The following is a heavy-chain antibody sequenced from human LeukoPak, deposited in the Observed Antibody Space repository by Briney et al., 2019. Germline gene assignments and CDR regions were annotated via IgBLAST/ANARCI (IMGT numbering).Heavy chain of an antibody. V-gene: IGHV3-53*05. J-gene: IGHJ4*02. CDR2: IYSGGST. D-gene: IGHD3-10*01. Sequence: GGSLRLSCAASGFTVSSNYMSWVRQAPGKGLEWVSVIYSGGSTYYADSVKGRFSISRDNSKNTLYLQMNSLRAEDTAVYYCARDPGPPWFGEPHFDYWGQGTLVTVSS. CDR1: GFTVSSNY. CDR3: ARDPGPPWFGEPHFDY.